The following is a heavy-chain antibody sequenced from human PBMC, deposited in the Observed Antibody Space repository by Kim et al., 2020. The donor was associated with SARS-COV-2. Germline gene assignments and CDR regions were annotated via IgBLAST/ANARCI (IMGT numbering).Heavy chain of an antibody. D-gene: IGHD6-13*01. V-gene: IGHV3-33*06. CDR2: IWYDGSKE. J-gene: IGHJ4*02. CDR1: GFTFRTYG. CDR3: AKSLDSRWYFFHY. Sequence: GGSLRLSCAASGFTFRTYGMHWVRQTPGKGLERVAVIWYDGSKEYYADSVKGRFTISRDNSKNTLYLEMNSLRAEDTAVYYCAKSLDSRWYFFHYWGQGTLVTVSS.